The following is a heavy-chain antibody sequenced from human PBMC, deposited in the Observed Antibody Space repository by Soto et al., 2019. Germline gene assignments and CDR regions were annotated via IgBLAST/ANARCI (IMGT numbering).Heavy chain of an antibody. Sequence: SETLSLTCSASGASISNFYWSWIRQSAGKGLEWIGRLYTRGTTDYNPSLKSRVTMSIDTSKNRVSLSLTSVTAADTAVYYCAKGGTYYSDSWGQGIVVT. D-gene: IGHD3-16*01. CDR2: LYTRGTT. V-gene: IGHV4-4*07. J-gene: IGHJ4*02. CDR3: AKGGTYYSDS. CDR1: GASISNFY.